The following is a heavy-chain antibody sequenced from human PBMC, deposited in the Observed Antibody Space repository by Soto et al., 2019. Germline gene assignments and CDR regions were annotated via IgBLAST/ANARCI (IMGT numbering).Heavy chain of an antibody. CDR2: ISYDGSNK. CDR3: AKLRHCSGGSCYSGNHDY. Sequence: QVQLVESGGGVVQPGRSLRLSCAASGFTFSSYGMHWVRQAPGKGLEWVAVISYDGSNKYYADSVKGRFTISRDNSKNTLYLQMNSLRAEDTAVYYCAKLRHCSGGSCYSGNHDYWGQGTLVTVSS. J-gene: IGHJ4*02. CDR1: GFTFSSYG. V-gene: IGHV3-30*18. D-gene: IGHD2-15*01.